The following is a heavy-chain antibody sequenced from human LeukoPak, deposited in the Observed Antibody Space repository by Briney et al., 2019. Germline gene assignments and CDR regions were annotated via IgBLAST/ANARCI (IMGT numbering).Heavy chain of an antibody. Sequence: GESLKISCKGSGYSFTNYWIGWVRQMPGKGLEYMGIIYPGDSETKYSPSFQGQVTISADKSISTAYLQWSSLKASDTAIYYCERLGGGFCNSLAGCPGFDYWAQETRVTVSS. CDR3: ERLGGGFCNSLAGCPGFDY. V-gene: IGHV5-51*01. D-gene: IGHD2/OR15-2a*01. CDR2: IYPGDSET. CDR1: GYSFTNYW. J-gene: IGHJ4*02.